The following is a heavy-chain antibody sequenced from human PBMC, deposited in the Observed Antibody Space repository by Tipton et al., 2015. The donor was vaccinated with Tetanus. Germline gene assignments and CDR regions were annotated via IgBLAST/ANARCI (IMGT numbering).Heavy chain of an antibody. J-gene: IGHJ3*01. D-gene: IGHD5-24*01. CDR1: GFNFAHYG. V-gene: IGHV3-33*01. CDR2: IWYDGSNE. Sequence: SGFNFAHYGMYWVRQAPGKGLERVALIWYDGSNENYAQSVRGRFTISRDNSKSTVFLQMNSLRAEDTAVYYCARRTNSGHVYNPLDLWGQGTMVTISS. CDR3: ARRTNSGHVYNPLDL.